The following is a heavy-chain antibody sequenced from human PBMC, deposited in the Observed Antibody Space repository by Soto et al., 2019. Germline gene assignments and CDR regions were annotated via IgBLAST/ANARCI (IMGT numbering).Heavy chain of an antibody. Sequence: GGSLRLSCAASGFTFSSYSMNWVRQAPGKGLEWVSYISSSSSTIYYADSVKGRFTISRDNAKNSLYLQMNSLRAEDTAVYYCFLTTVTLDYYYYYMDVWGKGTTVTVSS. CDR1: GFTFSSYS. CDR2: ISSSSSTI. J-gene: IGHJ6*03. CDR3: FLTTVTLDYYYYYMDV. D-gene: IGHD4-17*01. V-gene: IGHV3-48*01.